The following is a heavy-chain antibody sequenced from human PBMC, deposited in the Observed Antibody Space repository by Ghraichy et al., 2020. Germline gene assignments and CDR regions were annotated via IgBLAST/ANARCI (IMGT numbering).Heavy chain of an antibody. D-gene: IGHD6-13*01. CDR3: ARAGYSSSPGFYYYYGMDV. J-gene: IGHJ6*02. V-gene: IGHV1-18*01. Sequence: ASVKVSCKASGYTFTSYGISWVRQAPGQGLEWMGWISAYNGNTNYAQKLQGRVTMTTDTSTSTAYMELRSLRFDDTAVYYCARAGYSSSPGFYYYYGMDVWGQGTTVTVSS. CDR2: ISAYNGNT. CDR1: GYTFTSYG.